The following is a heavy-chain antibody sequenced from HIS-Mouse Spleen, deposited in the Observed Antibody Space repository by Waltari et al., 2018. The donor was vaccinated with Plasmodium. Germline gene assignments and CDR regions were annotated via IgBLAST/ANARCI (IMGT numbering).Heavy chain of an antibody. CDR1: GYTFTGYY. CDR3: ARVLGYKAAAGTFVEYFQH. D-gene: IGHD6-13*01. V-gene: IGHV1-2*02. J-gene: IGHJ1*01. Sequence: QVQLVQSGAAVKKPGASGKVSCKASGYTFTGYYMHWVRQAPGQGLEWMGWINPNSGGTSISTAYMELSRLRSDDTAVYYCARVLGYKAAAGTFVEYFQHWGQGTLVTVSS. CDR2: INPNSGG.